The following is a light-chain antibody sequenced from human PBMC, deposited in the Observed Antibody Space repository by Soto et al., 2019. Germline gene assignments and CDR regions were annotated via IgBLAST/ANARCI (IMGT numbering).Light chain of an antibody. CDR3: SSFAGSDIVV. Sequence: QSVLTQPPSASGSPGQSVTISCTGTSSDVGGYNYVSWYQQHPGKAPKLMIYSVSDRPPGIPDRFSGSKSDNTAYLTVSGLQAEDEADYYCSSFAGSDIVVFGGGTKLTVL. J-gene: IGLJ2*01. CDR1: SSDVGGYNY. V-gene: IGLV2-8*01. CDR2: SVS.